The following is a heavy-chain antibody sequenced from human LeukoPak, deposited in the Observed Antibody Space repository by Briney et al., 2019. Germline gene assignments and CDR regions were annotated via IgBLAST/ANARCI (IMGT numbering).Heavy chain of an antibody. CDR1: GYTFTSYG. V-gene: IGHV1-18*01. CDR3: ARAWLRRKYYYYMDV. Sequence: ASVKVSCKASGYTFTSYGISWVRQAPGQGLEWMGWISAYNGNTNYAQKLQGRVTMTTDTSTSTAYMELRSLRSDDTAVYYCARAWLRRKYYYYMDVWGKGTTVTVSS. CDR2: ISAYNGNT. J-gene: IGHJ6*03. D-gene: IGHD5-12*01.